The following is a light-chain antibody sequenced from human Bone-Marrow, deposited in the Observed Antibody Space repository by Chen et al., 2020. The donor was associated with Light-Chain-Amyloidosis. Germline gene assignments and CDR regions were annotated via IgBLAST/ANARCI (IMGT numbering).Light chain of an antibody. CDR2: DDS. J-gene: IGLJ3*02. CDR3: QVWDRSSDRSV. V-gene: IGLV3-21*02. Sequence: SYVLTQPSSVSVAPGQTATIACGGINIGSTSVHWYQQTPGQAPLLVVYDDSDRPSGIPERLSGSNSGNTATLTISRVEAGDEADYYCQVWDRSSDRSVFGGGTKLTVL. CDR1: NIGSTS.